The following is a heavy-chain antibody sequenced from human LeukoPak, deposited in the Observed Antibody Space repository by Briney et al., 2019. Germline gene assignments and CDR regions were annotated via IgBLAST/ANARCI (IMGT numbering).Heavy chain of an antibody. CDR1: GFTFSSYG. D-gene: IGHD2-8*01. CDR2: IWYDGSNK. J-gene: IGHJ4*02. Sequence: PGGSLRLSCAASGFTFSSYGMHWVRQAPGKGLEWVAVIWYDGSNKYYADSVKGRFTISRDNSKNTLYLQMNSLRAEDTAVYYCARDGHCTNGVCYTIDYWGQGTLVTVST. CDR3: ARDGHCTNGVCYTIDY. V-gene: IGHV3-33*01.